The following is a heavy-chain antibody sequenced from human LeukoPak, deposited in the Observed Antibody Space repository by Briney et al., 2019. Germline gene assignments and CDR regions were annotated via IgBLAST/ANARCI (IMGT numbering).Heavy chain of an antibody. CDR1: GGSISSYY. CDR3: ARAPGAMTYYDILTGYYPHDDAFDI. Sequence: SETESLTCTVSGGSISSYYWSWNRQPPGKGLEWIGYIYYSGSTNYNPSLKSRVTISVDTSKNQFSLKLSSVTAADTAVYYCARAPGAMTYYDILTGYYPHDDAFDIWGQGTMVTVSS. J-gene: IGHJ3*02. V-gene: IGHV4-59*01. D-gene: IGHD3-9*01. CDR2: IYYSGST.